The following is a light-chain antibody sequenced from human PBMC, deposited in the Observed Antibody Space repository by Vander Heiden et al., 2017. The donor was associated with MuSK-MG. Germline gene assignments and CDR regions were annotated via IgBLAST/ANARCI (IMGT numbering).Light chain of an antibody. CDR3: QSADSSGTYVV. CDR1: ALAKQY. V-gene: IGLV3-25*03. CDR2: KDS. Sequence: SYELTQPPPVSVPPAPPARNTCSGDALAKQYAYWYQQKPGQAPVLVIYKDSERPSGIPERFSGSSSGTTVTLTISGVQAEDEADYYCQSADSSGTYVVFGGGTKLTVL. J-gene: IGLJ2*01.